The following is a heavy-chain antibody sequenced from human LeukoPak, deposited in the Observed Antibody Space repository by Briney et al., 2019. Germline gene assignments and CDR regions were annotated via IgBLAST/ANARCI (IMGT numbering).Heavy chain of an antibody. Sequence: GGSLRLSCAASGFTFSSYEMNWVRQAPGKGLEWVSYISSSGSTIYYADSVKGRFTISRDNAKNSLYLQMNSLRAEDTAVYYCATLRYFAWYPFDYWGQGTLVTASS. J-gene: IGHJ4*02. CDR2: ISSSGSTI. CDR3: ATLRYFAWYPFDY. V-gene: IGHV3-48*03. CDR1: GFTFSSYE. D-gene: IGHD3-9*01.